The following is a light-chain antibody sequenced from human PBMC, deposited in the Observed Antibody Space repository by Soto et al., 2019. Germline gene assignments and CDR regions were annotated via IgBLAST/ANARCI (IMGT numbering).Light chain of an antibody. V-gene: IGKV3-20*01. J-gene: IGKJ1*01. CDR2: GAS. CDR1: QSVDSNF. CDR3: QQYSSSPWT. Sequence: EIVLTQSPGTLSLSPGERATLSCRASQSVDSNFLAWYQQKPGQAPRLLIYGASSRVPGIPDRFSGSGSGTDFTLTISTLEPEDFAVYSCQQYSSSPWTFGQGTKVEIK.